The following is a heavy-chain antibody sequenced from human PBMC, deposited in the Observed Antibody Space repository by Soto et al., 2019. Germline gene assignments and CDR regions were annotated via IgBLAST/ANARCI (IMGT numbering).Heavy chain of an antibody. CDR1: GYTFTSYY. Sequence: GASVKVSCRASGYTFTSYYMHCVRQAPGQGLEWMGIINPSGGSTSYAQKFQGRVTMTRDTSTSTVYMELSSLRSEDTAVYYCARAYYYDSSGYYWDYWGQGTLVTVSS. V-gene: IGHV1-46*01. D-gene: IGHD3-22*01. CDR2: INPSGGST. CDR3: ARAYYYDSSGYYWDY. J-gene: IGHJ4*02.